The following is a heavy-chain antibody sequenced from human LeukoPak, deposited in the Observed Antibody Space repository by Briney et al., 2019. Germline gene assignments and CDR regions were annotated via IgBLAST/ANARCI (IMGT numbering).Heavy chain of an antibody. D-gene: IGHD4-11*01. V-gene: IGHV4-59*13. Sequence: PSETLSLTCTVSGDSISSDYWSWIRQPPGKGLEWIGYIYYSGSTNYNPSLKSRVTISVDTSKNQFSLKLSSVTAADTAVYYCARGVSDYSYFARYYSDYWGQGTLVTVSS. CDR1: GDSISSDY. J-gene: IGHJ4*02. CDR3: ARGVSDYSYFARYYSDY. CDR2: IYYSGST.